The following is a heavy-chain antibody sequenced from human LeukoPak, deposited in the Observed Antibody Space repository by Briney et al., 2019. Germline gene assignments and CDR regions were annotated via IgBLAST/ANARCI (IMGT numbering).Heavy chain of an antibody. D-gene: IGHD5-12*01. Sequence: GGSLRLSCAASGFTFISYAMSWVRQAPGKGLEWVSAISGSGGSTYYADSVKGRFTISRDNSKNTLYLQMNSLRAEDTAVYYCAPTIPRRDIVALYYGMDVWGQGTTVTVSS. CDR1: GFTFISYA. V-gene: IGHV3-23*01. CDR2: ISGSGGST. J-gene: IGHJ6*02. CDR3: APTIPRRDIVALYYGMDV.